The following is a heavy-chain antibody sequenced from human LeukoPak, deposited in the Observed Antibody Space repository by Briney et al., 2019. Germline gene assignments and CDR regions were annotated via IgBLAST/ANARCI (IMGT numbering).Heavy chain of an antibody. Sequence: ASVKVSCKASGYTFTDYNMHWVRQAPGQGLEWVGWMNPKSGGTNYAQRFQDRVTMTRDTSNNTSYMELSRLASDDTAVYYCAREFRTTTWSYDAFDLWGQGTMVTVSS. CDR3: AREFRTTTWSYDAFDL. CDR2: MNPKSGGT. V-gene: IGHV1-2*02. J-gene: IGHJ3*01. D-gene: IGHD1-1*01. CDR1: GYTFTDYN.